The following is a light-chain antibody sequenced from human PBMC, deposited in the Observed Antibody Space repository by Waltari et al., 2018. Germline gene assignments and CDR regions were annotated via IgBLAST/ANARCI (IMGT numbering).Light chain of an antibody. CDR3: AAWDDSLSGWV. V-gene: IGLV1-47*01. Sequence: VRPQRPWALGPPGQRATIACSGSRSTLGGTQESWSQQLPGTAPKLLIYRNNQRPSGVPDRFSGSKSGTSASLAISGLRSEDEADYYCAAWDDSLSGWVFGGGTKLTVL. J-gene: IGLJ3*02. CDR1: RSTLGGTQ. CDR2: RNN.